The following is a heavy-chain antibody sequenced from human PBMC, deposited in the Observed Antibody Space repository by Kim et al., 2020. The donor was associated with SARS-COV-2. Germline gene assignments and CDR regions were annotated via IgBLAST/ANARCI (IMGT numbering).Heavy chain of an antibody. Sequence: GESLKISCKASGYNFPNYWIAWVRQIPGKRLEWMGVIYPDDSDIRYSPSFQGQVTISADKSISTAYLQWSYLKASDTAMYYCAKQAKQAYFDYWGQGALVTVSS. J-gene: IGHJ4*02. CDR1: GYNFPNYW. V-gene: IGHV5-51*01. CDR3: AKQAKQAYFDY. CDR2: IYPDDSDI.